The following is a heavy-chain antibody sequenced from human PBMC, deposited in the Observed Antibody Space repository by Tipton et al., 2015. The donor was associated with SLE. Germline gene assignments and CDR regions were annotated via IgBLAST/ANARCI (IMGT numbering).Heavy chain of an antibody. Sequence: TLSLTCTVSGASTSTHYWSWIRQPPGKGLEWIGYISYTGNTNFNPSLKSRVTMSVATSKNQFSLRLNSVTAADTALYYCAGGGVATMGGYAFEIWGQGTMVTVSS. J-gene: IGHJ3*02. D-gene: IGHD5-12*01. V-gene: IGHV4-59*11. CDR1: GASTSTHY. CDR3: AGGGVATMGGYAFEI. CDR2: ISYTGNT.